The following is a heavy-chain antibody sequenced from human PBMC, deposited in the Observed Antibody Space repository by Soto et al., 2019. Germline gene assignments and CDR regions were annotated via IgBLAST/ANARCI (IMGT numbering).Heavy chain of an antibody. D-gene: IGHD5-12*01. V-gene: IGHV3-30*18. Sequence: GGSLRLSCAASGFTFSSYGMHWVRQAPGKGLEWVAVISYDGSNKYYADSVKGRFTISRDNSKNTLYLQMNSLRAEDTAVYYCAKDLRDIVATILDYWRPAPLGTVST. J-gene: IGHJ4*02. CDR1: GFTFSSYG. CDR2: ISYDGSNK. CDR3: AKDLRDIVATILDY.